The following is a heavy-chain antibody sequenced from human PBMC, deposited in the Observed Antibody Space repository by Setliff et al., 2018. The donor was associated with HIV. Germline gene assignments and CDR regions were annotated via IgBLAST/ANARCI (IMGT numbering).Heavy chain of an antibody. CDR1: GYTFTGYY. Sequence: ASVKVSCKASGYTFTGYYMHWVRQAPGQGLEWMGWINPNSGGTNYAQKFQGRVTMTRDTSISTAYMELSRLRSDDTAVYYCARDLEGYCSSPSCYPGDLWGRGTLVTVSS. CDR3: ARDLEGYCSSPSCYPGDL. CDR2: INPNSGGT. V-gene: IGHV1-2*02. D-gene: IGHD2-2*01. J-gene: IGHJ2*01.